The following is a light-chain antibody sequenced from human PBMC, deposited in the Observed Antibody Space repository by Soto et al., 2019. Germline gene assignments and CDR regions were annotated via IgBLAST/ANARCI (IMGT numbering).Light chain of an antibody. CDR1: QSVGRY. CDR2: DTS. Sequence: EIVLTQSPATLSLSPGERGTLSCRASQSVGRYLAWYQHKPGHPPRLLIYDTSNRAPGTPGRFGGSGSGTDFTLTISSLEPEDFAVYYCVQRSGLPWTVGQGTKVEVK. V-gene: IGKV3-11*01. J-gene: IGKJ1*01. CDR3: VQRSGLPWT.